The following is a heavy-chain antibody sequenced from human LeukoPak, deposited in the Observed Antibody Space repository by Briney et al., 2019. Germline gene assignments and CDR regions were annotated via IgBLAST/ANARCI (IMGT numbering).Heavy chain of an antibody. CDR3: ARQKYGAVYYFDY. V-gene: IGHV1-18*01. Sequence: ASVEVSCKASGYTFTSYGISWVRQAPGQGLEWMGWISAFNGNTNYGNTNYAQKLQGRVTMTTDTSTSTAYMELRGLRSDDTAVYYCARQKYGAVYYFDYWGQGTLVTVSS. CDR1: GYTFTSYG. J-gene: IGHJ4*02. CDR2: ISAFNGNTNYGNT. D-gene: IGHD2-2*01.